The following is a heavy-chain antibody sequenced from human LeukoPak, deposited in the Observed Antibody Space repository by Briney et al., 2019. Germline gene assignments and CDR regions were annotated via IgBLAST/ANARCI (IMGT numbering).Heavy chain of an antibody. CDR3: ARVRGYSYGELDY. V-gene: IGHV4-31*03. D-gene: IGHD5-18*01. J-gene: IGHJ4*02. CDR2: ISYSGST. Sequence: SQTLSLTCTVSGGSISSGGYYWSWIRQHPGKGLEWIGHISYSGSTYCNPSLNSRVTISVGTSKSQFSLKLKSVTAADTAVYYCARVRGYSYGELDYWGQGTLVTVSS. CDR1: GGSISSGGYY.